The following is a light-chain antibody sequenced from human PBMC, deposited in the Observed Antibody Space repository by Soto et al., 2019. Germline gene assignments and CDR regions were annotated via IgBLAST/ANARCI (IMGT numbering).Light chain of an antibody. V-gene: IGKV1-39*01. CDR2: AAS. CDR3: HQNYSAPWT. CDR1: QSISSY. Sequence: DIQVTQSPSSLSASVGDRVTITCRASQSISSYLNWYRQKPGRAPNLLIYAASKLQSGVPSRFSGSGSGTDFTLTISSLQPGDFAIYYCHQNYSAPWTFGQGTKVDIK. J-gene: IGKJ1*01.